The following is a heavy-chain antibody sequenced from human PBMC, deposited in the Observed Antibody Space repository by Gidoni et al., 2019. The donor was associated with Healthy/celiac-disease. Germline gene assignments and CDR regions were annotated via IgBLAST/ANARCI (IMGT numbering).Heavy chain of an antibody. CDR1: GGSISSSSYY. J-gene: IGHJ4*02. CDR2: IYYSGST. Sequence: QLQLQESGPGLVKPSETLSLTCTVSGGSISSSSYYWGWIRQPPGKGLEWIGSIYYSGSTYYNPSLKSRVTISVDTSKNQFSLKLSSVTAADTAVYYCARRTGDGYNLYYFDYWGQGTLVTVSS. V-gene: IGHV4-39*01. D-gene: IGHD5-12*01. CDR3: ARRTGDGYNLYYFDY.